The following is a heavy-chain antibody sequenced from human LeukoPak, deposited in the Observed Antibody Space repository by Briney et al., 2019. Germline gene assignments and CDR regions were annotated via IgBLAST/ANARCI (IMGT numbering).Heavy chain of an antibody. Sequence: GGSLRLSCAASGFTVSSNYMSWVRQAPGKGLEWVPVIYSGGSTYYADSVKGRFAVSRDNSKNTLYLQMNSLRAEDTAVYYCARLYSSYFDYWGQGTLVPVSS. J-gene: IGHJ4*02. CDR3: ARLYSSYFDY. CDR2: IYSGGST. V-gene: IGHV3-53*01. D-gene: IGHD6-19*01. CDR1: GFTVSSNY.